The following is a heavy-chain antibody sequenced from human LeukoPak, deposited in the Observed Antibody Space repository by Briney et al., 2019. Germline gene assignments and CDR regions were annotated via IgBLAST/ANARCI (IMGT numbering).Heavy chain of an antibody. CDR3: ARRRHNFDFYNV. V-gene: IGHV4-39*01. J-gene: IGHJ3*01. Sequence: SATLSLTCTVSGDSIISNIYWWDWVRLPPGKGLEWIGATFYTGRTFYNPSLKSRVTISVDTSKNQFSLDLNSATAADTADYYCARRRHNFDFYNVWGQGTRVLVPS. CDR1: GDSIISNIYW. CDR2: TFYTGRT. D-gene: IGHD3/OR15-3a*01.